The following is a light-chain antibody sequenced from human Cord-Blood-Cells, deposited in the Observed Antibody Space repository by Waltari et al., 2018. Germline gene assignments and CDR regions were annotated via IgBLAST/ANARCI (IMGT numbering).Light chain of an antibody. CDR1: QSLLHSNGYNY. CDR2: LGS. J-gene: IGKJ1*01. V-gene: IGKV2-28*01. Sequence: DIVMTQSPLSLPVTPGEPASISYRSSQSLLHSNGYNYLDCYLQKPGQSQQLLIYLGSNRASGVPDRFSGSGSGTDFTLKISRVEAEDVGVYYCMQALQTPRTFGQGTKVEIK. CDR3: MQALQTPRT.